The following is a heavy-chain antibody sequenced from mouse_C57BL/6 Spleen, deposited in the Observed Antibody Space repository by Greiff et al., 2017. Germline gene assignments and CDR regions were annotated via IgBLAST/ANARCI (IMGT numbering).Heavy chain of an antibody. J-gene: IGHJ4*01. CDR3: ARDDYSSSEAMDY. CDR1: GFTFSSYA. V-gene: IGHV5-4*01. D-gene: IGHD1-1*01. CDR2: ISDGGSYT. Sequence: EVKLVESGGGLVKPGGSLKLSCAASGFTFSSYAMSWVRQTPEKRLEWVATISDGGSYTYYPDNVKGRFTISRDNAKNNLYLQLGHLKSEDTAMYYCARDDYSSSEAMDYWGQGTSVTVSS.